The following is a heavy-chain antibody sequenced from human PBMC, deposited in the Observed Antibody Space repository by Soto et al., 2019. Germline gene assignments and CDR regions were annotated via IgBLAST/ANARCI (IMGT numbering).Heavy chain of an antibody. CDR2: IKSKTDGGTT. J-gene: IGHJ4*02. CDR1: GFTFSNAW. V-gene: IGHV3-15*07. CDR3: TTDLWADITGTYLDY. D-gene: IGHD1-7*01. Sequence: GGTLRLSCAASGFTFSNAWMNWVRQAPGKGLEWVGRIKSKTDGGTTDYAAPVKGRFTISRDDSKNTLYLQMNSLKTEDTAVYYCTTDLWADITGTYLDYWGQGTLVTVSS.